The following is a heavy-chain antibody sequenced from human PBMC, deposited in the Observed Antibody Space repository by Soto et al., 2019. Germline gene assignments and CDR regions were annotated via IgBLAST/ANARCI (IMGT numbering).Heavy chain of an antibody. V-gene: IGHV1-8*01. D-gene: IGHD2-8*01. J-gene: IGHJ3*02. CDR3: ARGLQPIVLMGLDAFDI. CDR1: GYTFTSYD. Sequence: QVQLVQSGAEVKKPGASVKVSCKASGYTFTSYDINWVRQATGQGLEWMGWMNPNSGNTGYAQKFQGRVTMTRNTSISTAYMELSSLISEDTAVYYCARGLQPIVLMGLDAFDIWGQGTMVTVSS. CDR2: MNPNSGNT.